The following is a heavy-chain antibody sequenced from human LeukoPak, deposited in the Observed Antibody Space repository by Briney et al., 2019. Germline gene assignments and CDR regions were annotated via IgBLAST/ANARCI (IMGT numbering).Heavy chain of an antibody. CDR1: GGSFSGYY. Sequence: SETLSLTCAVYGGSFSGYYWSWLRQPPGKGLEWVGEINHSGSTNYNPSLKSRVTISVDTSKNQFSLKLSSVTAADTAVYYCARVDVVPAATIDYWGQGTLVTVSS. CDR3: ARVDVVPAATIDY. CDR2: INHSGST. D-gene: IGHD2-2*01. J-gene: IGHJ4*02. V-gene: IGHV4-34*01.